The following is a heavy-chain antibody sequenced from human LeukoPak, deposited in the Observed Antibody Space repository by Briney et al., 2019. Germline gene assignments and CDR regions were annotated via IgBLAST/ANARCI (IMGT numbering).Heavy chain of an antibody. CDR2: INGDGGRT. Sequence: PGGALRLSCEASGVTFDDYAMHWVRQAPGKGVEGVSLINGDGGRTKFADSVKGRFTISRDNTKNSLYLHMNSLTTDDSAIYYCAKNGAVVGPYYFFHGMDVWGQGTTVTVSS. D-gene: IGHD1-1*01. CDR1: GVTFDDYA. J-gene: IGHJ6*02. V-gene: IGHV3-43*02. CDR3: AKNGAVVGPYYFFHGMDV.